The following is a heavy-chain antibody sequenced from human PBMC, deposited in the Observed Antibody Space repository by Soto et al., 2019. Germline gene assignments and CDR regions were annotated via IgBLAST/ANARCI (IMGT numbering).Heavy chain of an antibody. CDR1: GFIFSSYA. V-gene: IGHV3-64*01. D-gene: IGHD3-10*01. Sequence: AGGSLRLSCAASGFIFSSYAMHWVRQAPGKGLEYVSAISSNGDGTSYANSVKGRFTISRDNSKNTLYLQMNSLRAEDTAVYYCAKVGSHYYGSGSYSSYYFDYWGQGTLVTVSS. CDR2: ISSNGDGT. J-gene: IGHJ4*02. CDR3: AKVGSHYYGSGSYSSYYFDY.